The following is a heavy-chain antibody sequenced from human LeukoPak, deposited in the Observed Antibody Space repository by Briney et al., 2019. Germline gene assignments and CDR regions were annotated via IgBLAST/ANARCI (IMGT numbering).Heavy chain of an antibody. Sequence: SETLSLTCTVSGGSISSSSYSWGWIRQPPGKGLEWIGSMYFDGSTYYNPSLKSRVTISVDTSKNQFSLKLSSVTAADTAVYYCARVLGDYYDSSGPQNWFDPWGQGTLVTVSS. CDR2: MYFDGST. J-gene: IGHJ5*02. CDR3: ARVLGDYYDSSGPQNWFDP. D-gene: IGHD3-22*01. CDR1: GGSISSSSYS. V-gene: IGHV4-39*07.